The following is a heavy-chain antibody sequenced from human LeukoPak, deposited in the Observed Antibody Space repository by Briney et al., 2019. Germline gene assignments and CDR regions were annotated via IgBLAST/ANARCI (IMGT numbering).Heavy chain of an antibody. Sequence: GGSLRLSCAASGFIFNSYAMHWVRQAPGRGLEYVSAITSSGNNIFYADSVKGRFTISRDNSKNTLYLQMGSLRAEDMAVYCTRGPGYDYVWGSFRADYWGQGTLVTVSS. CDR1: GFIFNSYA. CDR3: RGPGYDYVWGSFRADY. CDR2: ITSSGNNI. J-gene: IGHJ4*02. D-gene: IGHD3-16*02. V-gene: IGHV3-64*02.